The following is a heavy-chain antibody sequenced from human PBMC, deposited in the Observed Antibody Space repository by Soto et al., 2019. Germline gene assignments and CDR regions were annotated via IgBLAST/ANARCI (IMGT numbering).Heavy chain of an antibody. J-gene: IGHJ4*02. D-gene: IGHD3-10*01. CDR2: IYYSGST. V-gene: IGHV4-39*01. Sequence: QLQLQESGPRLVKPSETLSLTCTVSGGSISSSSYYWGWIRQPPGKGLEWIGSIYYSGSTYYNPSLKSRVNMSVDTSKNQFSLKLSSVTAADTAVYYCATTYFFGSGSAYWGQGTLVTVSS. CDR1: GGSISSSSYY. CDR3: ATTYFFGSGSAY.